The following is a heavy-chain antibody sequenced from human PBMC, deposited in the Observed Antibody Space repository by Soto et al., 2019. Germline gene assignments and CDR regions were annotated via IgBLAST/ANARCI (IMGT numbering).Heavy chain of an antibody. CDR3: ARRPRILSYYYRDV. V-gene: IGHV1-18*01. Sequence: GASVKVSCKASGYTFTSYGISWVRQAPGQGLEWMGWISAYNGNTNYAQKLQGRVTMTTDTSTSTAYMELRSLRSDDTAVYYCARRPRILSYYYRDVWGKGTTVTVSS. D-gene: IGHD2-15*01. CDR1: GYTFTSYG. J-gene: IGHJ6*03. CDR2: ISAYNGNT.